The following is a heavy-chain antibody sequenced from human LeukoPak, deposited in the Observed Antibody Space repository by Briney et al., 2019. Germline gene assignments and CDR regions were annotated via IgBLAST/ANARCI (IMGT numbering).Heavy chain of an antibody. CDR3: AKDIYGDYGGLDY. Sequence: GGSLRLSCGASGFTFSNYAMSWVRQAPGKGLEWVSVIINSGGSTYYADSVKGRFTISSDNSKNTLYLQMNSLRAEDTAVYYCAKDIYGDYGGLDYWGQGTLVTLSS. CDR2: IINSGGST. J-gene: IGHJ4*02. V-gene: IGHV3-23*01. CDR1: GFTFSNYA. D-gene: IGHD4-17*01.